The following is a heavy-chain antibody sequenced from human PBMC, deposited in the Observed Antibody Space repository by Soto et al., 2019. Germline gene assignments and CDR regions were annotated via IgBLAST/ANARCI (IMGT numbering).Heavy chain of an antibody. CDR1: GVSISDTNW. Sequence: SETLSLTCAVSGVSISDTNWWTWVRQTPGKGLEWIGEIYHSGSPTYSPSLRGRATISVDKSNNQFSLRLRYVTAADTAVYYCARGYYYDSSGYPSFDYWGQGTLVTSPQ. CDR3: ARGYYYDSSGYPSFDY. CDR2: IYHSGSP. J-gene: IGHJ4*02. V-gene: IGHV4-4*02. D-gene: IGHD3-22*01.